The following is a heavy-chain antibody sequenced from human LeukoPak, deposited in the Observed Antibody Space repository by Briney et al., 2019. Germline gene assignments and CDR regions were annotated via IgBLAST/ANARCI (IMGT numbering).Heavy chain of an antibody. D-gene: IGHD4-17*01. CDR2: INAGNGNT. CDR1: GYTFTSYA. J-gene: IGHJ4*02. CDR3: ARGPSSPTDYGVYIDFDY. V-gene: IGHV1-3*03. Sequence: GASVKVSCKASGYTFTSYAMHWVRQAPGQRLEWMGWINAGNGNTKYSQEFQGRVTITRDTSASTAYMELSSLRSEDMAVYYCARGPSSPTDYGVYIDFDYWGQGTLVTVSS.